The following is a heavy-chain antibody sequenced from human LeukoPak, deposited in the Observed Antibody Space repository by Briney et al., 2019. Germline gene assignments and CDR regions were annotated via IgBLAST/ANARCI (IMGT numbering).Heavy chain of an antibody. Sequence: PGGSLRLSCAASGFTFSSYAMSWVRQAPGKGLEWVSDISGSGGSTYYADSVKGRFTISRDNSKNTLYLQMNSLRAEDTAVYYCAKLPGGSSWYYTGMDVWGQGTTVTVSS. V-gene: IGHV3-23*01. CDR3: AKLPGGSSWYYTGMDV. CDR2: ISGSGGST. D-gene: IGHD6-13*01. CDR1: GFTFSSYA. J-gene: IGHJ6*02.